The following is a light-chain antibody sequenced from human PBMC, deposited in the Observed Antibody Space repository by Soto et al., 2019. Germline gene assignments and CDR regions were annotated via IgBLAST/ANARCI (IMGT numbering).Light chain of an antibody. V-gene: IGLV2-14*01. CDR1: SSDVGGYNY. J-gene: IGLJ1*01. CDR3: SSXTXSSTLV. Sequence: QSALTQPASVSGSPGQSITISCTGTSSDVGGYNYVSWYQQHSGKAPKLMIYDVSNRPSGVSNRFSGSKSGNTASLTISGXQAXXEXXXXCSSXTXSSTLVFGTGTKVTVL. CDR2: DVS.